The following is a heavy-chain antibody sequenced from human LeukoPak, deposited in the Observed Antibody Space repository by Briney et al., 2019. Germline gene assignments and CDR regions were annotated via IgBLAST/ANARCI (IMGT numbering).Heavy chain of an antibody. J-gene: IGHJ4*02. CDR3: ARGLNYDILTGPDY. CDR2: MNPNSGNT. D-gene: IGHD3-9*01. Sequence: ASVKVSCKASGYTFTSYDINWVRQATEQGLEWMGWMNPNSGNTGYAQKFQGRVTMTMNTSISTAYMELSSLRSEDTAVYYCARGLNYDILTGPDYWGQGTLVTVSS. CDR1: GYTFTSYD. V-gene: IGHV1-8*01.